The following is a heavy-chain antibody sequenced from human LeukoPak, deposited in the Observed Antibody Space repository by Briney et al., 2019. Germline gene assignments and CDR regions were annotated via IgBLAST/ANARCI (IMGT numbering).Heavy chain of an antibody. J-gene: IGHJ4*02. CDR2: ISCDGSNI. V-gene: IGHV3-30*18. CDR1: GFTFSTYG. Sequence: GRSLRLSCAASGFTFSTYGMHWVRRAPGKGLEWVALISCDGSNIYYADSVKGRFTISRDRSMNTLYLQMNSLRGEDTAVYFCAKDSSPAYFDYWGQGTLVTASS. D-gene: IGHD6-6*01. CDR3: AKDSSPAYFDY.